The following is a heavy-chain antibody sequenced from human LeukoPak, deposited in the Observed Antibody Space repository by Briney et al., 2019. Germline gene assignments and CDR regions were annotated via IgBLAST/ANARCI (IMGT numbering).Heavy chain of an antibody. D-gene: IGHD4-17*01. CDR2: ARNRAMGYTA. CDR1: GFTFSDHY. CDR3: TRGDTATTNYYNPMDV. V-gene: IGHV3-72*01. Sequence: PGGSLRLSCAASGFTFSDHYMDWVRQTPGKGLEWIGRARNRAMGYTAEYAASVRGRFTISRDDSKKSFYLQMNSLTAEGTAVYYCTRGDTATTNYYNPMDVWGQGTTVTVSS. J-gene: IGHJ6*02.